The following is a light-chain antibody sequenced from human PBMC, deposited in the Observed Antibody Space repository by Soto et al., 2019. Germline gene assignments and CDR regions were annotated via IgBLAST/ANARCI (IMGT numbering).Light chain of an antibody. CDR3: CSYAGSVV. V-gene: IGLV2-23*01. J-gene: IGLJ2*01. Sequence: QSVLTQPASVSGSPGQSITIYCTGTSSDVGSYNLVSWYQQHPDKAPKLMIYEGSKRPSGVSNRFSGSKSGNTASLTISGLQAEDEADYYCCSYAGSVVFGGGTKLTVL. CDR2: EGS. CDR1: SSDVGSYNL.